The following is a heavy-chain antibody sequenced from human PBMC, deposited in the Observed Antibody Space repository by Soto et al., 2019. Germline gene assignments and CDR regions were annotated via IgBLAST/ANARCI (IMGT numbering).Heavy chain of an antibody. Sequence: SVQVSCKASGFTFTSSAMQWVRQARGQRLEWIGWIVVGSGNTNYAQKFQERVTITRDMSTSTAYMELSSLRSEDTAVYYCAAGLKYDILTGYYNPPGADGMDVWGQGTTVTVSS. CDR2: IVVGSGNT. CDR1: GFTFTSSA. J-gene: IGHJ6*02. CDR3: AAGLKYDILTGYYNPPGADGMDV. V-gene: IGHV1-58*02. D-gene: IGHD3-9*01.